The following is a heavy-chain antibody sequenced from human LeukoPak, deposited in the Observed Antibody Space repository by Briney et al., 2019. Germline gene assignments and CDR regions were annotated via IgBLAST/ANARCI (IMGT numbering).Heavy chain of an antibody. CDR1: GYTFTSDY. CDR2: INPSGGST. V-gene: IGHV1-46*01. D-gene: IGHD3-22*01. J-gene: IGHJ4*02. Sequence: VSVKVSCTAFGYTFTSDYMHRVRQSAGHEGEGMGIINPSGGSTSYAQKFQGRVTMTRDTSTSTVYMELSSLRSEDTAVYYCARDLADDYYDSSGGFDYWGQGTLVTVSS. CDR3: ARDLADDYYDSSGGFDY.